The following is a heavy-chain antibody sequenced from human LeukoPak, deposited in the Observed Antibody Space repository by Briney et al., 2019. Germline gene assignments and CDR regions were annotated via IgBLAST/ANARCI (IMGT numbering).Heavy chain of an antibody. J-gene: IGHJ4*02. Sequence: SETLSLTCAVYGGSFSGYYWSWIRQPPGKGLEWIGEINHSGSTNYNPSLKSRVTISVDTSKNQFSLKLSSVTAADTAVHYCARVPRIAVAGKGGFDYWGQGTLVTVSS. V-gene: IGHV4-34*01. CDR1: GGSFSGYY. CDR2: INHSGST. CDR3: ARVPRIAVAGKGGFDY. D-gene: IGHD6-19*01.